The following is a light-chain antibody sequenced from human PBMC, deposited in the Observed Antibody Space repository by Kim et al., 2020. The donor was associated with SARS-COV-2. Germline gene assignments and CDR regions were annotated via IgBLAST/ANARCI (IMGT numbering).Light chain of an antibody. Sequence: QSALTQPRSVSGSPGQSVTISCTGTSSDVGGYNYVSWYQQHPGKAPKLMIYDVSKRPSGVPDRFSGSKSGNTASLTISGLLAEDEADYYCCSYAGSYTFEVFGGGTQLTVL. V-gene: IGLV2-11*01. CDR2: DVS. CDR1: SSDVGGYNY. CDR3: CSYAGSYTFEV. J-gene: IGLJ2*01.